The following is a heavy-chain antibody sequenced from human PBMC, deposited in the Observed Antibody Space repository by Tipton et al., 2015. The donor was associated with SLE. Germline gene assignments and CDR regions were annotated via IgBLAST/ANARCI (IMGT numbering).Heavy chain of an antibody. CDR1: GGSIRNYY. CDR3: ARAPGLDRDYYYSYYMDV. V-gene: IGHV4-34*01. D-gene: IGHD5-12*01. Sequence: LRLSCTLSGGSIRNYYWSWIRQPPGRGLEWIGEINHSGGTNYNPSLKSRVTISVDTSKNQFSLKLSSATAADTAVYYCARAPGLDRDYYYSYYMDVWGKGPTVTVSS. J-gene: IGHJ6*03. CDR2: INHSGGT.